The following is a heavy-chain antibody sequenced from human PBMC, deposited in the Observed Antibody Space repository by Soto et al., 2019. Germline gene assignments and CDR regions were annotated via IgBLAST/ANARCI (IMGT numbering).Heavy chain of an antibody. Sequence: QLLESGGGLVQPGGSLRLSCAATGFAFSSQAMSWVRQAPGKGLEWVSGISGSGSTLYYADSVKGRFTISRDNSMNTLYLQMNSLRAADTAVYYCAKVLIWFGQRFGLDVWGQGTTVTVSS. V-gene: IGHV3-23*01. J-gene: IGHJ6*02. D-gene: IGHD3-10*01. CDR3: AKVLIWFGQRFGLDV. CDR2: ISGSGSTL. CDR1: GFAFSSQA.